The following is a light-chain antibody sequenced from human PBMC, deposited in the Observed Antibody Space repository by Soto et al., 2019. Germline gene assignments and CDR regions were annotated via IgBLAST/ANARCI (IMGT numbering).Light chain of an antibody. V-gene: IGKV3-15*01. Sequence: EIVMTQETATLSVSPGERATLSCRASQSVNINLAWYQQKPGQAPRLLMFRTSSRATGFPARFSGSGSGTEFNLTISSLQSEDFGVYYCQQYNNWPRAAFGGGTKVDIK. J-gene: IGKJ4*01. CDR3: QQYNNWPRAA. CDR1: QSVNIN. CDR2: RTS.